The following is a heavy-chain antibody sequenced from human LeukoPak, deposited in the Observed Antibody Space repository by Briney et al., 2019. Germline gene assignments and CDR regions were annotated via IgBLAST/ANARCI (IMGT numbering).Heavy chain of an antibody. D-gene: IGHD2/OR15-2a*01. J-gene: IGHJ4*02. CDR2: INAGYGNT. Sequence: ASVKVSCKASGYPFIGYTIFWVRQAPGQNLEWLGWINAGYGNTRTSQKFQDRVIITRDSPASTVYMGLSSLRPEDTAVYYCARDRGNYFLPYWGQGTLVTVSS. CDR1: GYPFIGYT. V-gene: IGHV1-3*01. CDR3: ARDRGNYFLPY.